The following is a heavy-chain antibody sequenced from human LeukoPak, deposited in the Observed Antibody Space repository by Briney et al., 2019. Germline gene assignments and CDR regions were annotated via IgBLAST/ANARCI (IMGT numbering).Heavy chain of an antibody. D-gene: IGHD2-2*01. CDR3: ARDRSSSFERIPH. CDR1: GFTFSDHY. J-gene: IGHJ4*02. Sequence: PGGSLRLSCAASGFTFSDHYMSWIRQIPGKGLEWVSYISGSGGTISYADSVKGRFTISRDNAKNSLYPQMNSLRAEDTAVYYCARDRSSSFERIPHWGQGTLVTVSS. V-gene: IGHV3-11*01. CDR2: ISGSGGTI.